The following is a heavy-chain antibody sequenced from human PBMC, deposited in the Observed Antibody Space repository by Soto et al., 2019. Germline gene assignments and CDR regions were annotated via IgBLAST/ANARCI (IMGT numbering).Heavy chain of an antibody. Sequence: GGSLRLSCTASGFTFSSYSMNWVRQAPGKGLEWVSYISSSSSTIYYADSVKGRFTISRDNAKNSLYLQMNSLRAEDTAVYYCARVLASYYYYYMDVWGKGTTVTVSS. D-gene: IGHD2-15*01. J-gene: IGHJ6*03. CDR1: GFTFSSYS. CDR3: ARVLASYYYYYMDV. V-gene: IGHV3-48*01. CDR2: ISSSSSTI.